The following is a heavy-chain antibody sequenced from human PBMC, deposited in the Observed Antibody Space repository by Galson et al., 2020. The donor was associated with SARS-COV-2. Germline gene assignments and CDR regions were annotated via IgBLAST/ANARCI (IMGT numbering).Heavy chain of an antibody. Sequence: ALHGESLKISCAVSGFTFSNHWMHWVRHAPGKGLVWVSRIYSEGSSTSYADSVKGRFTISGDNAKNTLYLQMNSLRAEDTAVYYCARGDMGNEYFDYWGQGTLVTVSS. CDR2: IYSEGSST. V-gene: IGHV3-74*01. CDR1: GFTFSNHW. CDR3: ARGDMGNEYFDY. J-gene: IGHJ4*02. D-gene: IGHD7-27*01.